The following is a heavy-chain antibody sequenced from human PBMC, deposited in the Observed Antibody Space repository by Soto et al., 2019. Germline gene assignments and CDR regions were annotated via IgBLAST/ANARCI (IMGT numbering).Heavy chain of an antibody. J-gene: IGHJ5*02. V-gene: IGHV1-8*01. Sequence: ASVKVSCKASGYTFTSYDINWVRQATGQGLEWMGWMNPNSGNTGSAQKFQGRVTMTRNTSITTAYMELSSLRSEDTAVYYCASKRRDSSSWYNWFDPWGQGTLVTVYS. CDR3: ASKRRDSSSWYNWFDP. CDR2: MNPNSGNT. CDR1: GYTFTSYD. D-gene: IGHD6-13*01.